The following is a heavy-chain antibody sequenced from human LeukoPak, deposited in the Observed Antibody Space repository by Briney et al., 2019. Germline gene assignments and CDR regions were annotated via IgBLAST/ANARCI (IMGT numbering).Heavy chain of an antibody. CDR2: IYSGGRT. CDR3: ARNTYYYDSSGYRYYYYYYMDV. V-gene: IGHV3-53*01. Sequence: GGSLRLSCAASGFTVSSNYMSWVRQAPGKGLEWVSVIYSGGRTYYADSVKGRFTISRDNSKNTLYLQMNSLRAEDTAVYYCARNTYYYDSSGYRYYYYYYMDVWGKGTTVTISS. CDR1: GFTVSSNY. D-gene: IGHD3-22*01. J-gene: IGHJ6*03.